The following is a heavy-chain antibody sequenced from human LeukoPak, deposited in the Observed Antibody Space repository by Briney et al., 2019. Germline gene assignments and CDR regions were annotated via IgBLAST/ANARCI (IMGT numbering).Heavy chain of an antibody. CDR1: GFTVSSNY. CDR3: ASSHCSGGSCYRGPFDY. D-gene: IGHD2-15*01. Sequence: GGSLRLSCAASGFTVSSNYMSWVRQAPGKGLEWVSVIYSGGSTYYADSVKGRFTISRDNSKNTLYLQMNRLRAEDTAVYYCASSHCSGGSCYRGPFDYWGQGTLVTVSS. J-gene: IGHJ4*02. CDR2: IYSGGST. V-gene: IGHV3-66*01.